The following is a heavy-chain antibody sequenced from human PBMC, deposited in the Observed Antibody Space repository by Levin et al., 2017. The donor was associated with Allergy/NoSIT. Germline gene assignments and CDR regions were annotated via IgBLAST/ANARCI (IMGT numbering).Heavy chain of an antibody. J-gene: IGHJ4*02. CDR2: INSDGTTT. Sequence: GGSLRLSCAASGFTFSSYWMHWVRQAPGKGLVWVSRINSDGTTTTYADSVKGRFTISRDNAKNTLYLQMNSLRAEDTAVYYCARDLVVDENRFGYWGQGTLVTVSS. CDR1: GFTFSSYW. D-gene: IGHD2/OR15-2a*01. V-gene: IGHV3-74*03. CDR3: ARDLVVDENRFGY.